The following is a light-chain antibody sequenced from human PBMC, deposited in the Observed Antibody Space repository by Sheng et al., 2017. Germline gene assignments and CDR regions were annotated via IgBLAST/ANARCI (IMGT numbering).Light chain of an antibody. CDR2: AVS. Sequence: QSALTQPASVSGSPGQSITISCTGTSSDIGGYNYVCWYQQHPGKCPPIIIYAVSNRPSGVSNRFSASKSGNTASLTISGLRAEDEADYFCSSYRSGDTYVFGTGTKVTVL. CDR3: SSYRSGDTYV. V-gene: IGLV2-14*03. J-gene: IGLJ1*01. CDR1: SSDIGGYNY.